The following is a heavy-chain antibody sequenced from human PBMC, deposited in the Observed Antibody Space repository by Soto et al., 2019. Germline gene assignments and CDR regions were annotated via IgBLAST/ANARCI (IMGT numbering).Heavy chain of an antibody. CDR2: IGTAGDT. Sequence: EVQLVESGGGLVQPGGSLRLSCAASGFTFSSYDMHWVRQATGKGLEWVSAIGTAGDTYYQGSVKGRFTISRENAKNSLYLQKNSLGSGDTAVYYCARGPGYSSGWYRDHGMAVWGQGTTVTVSS. J-gene: IGHJ6*02. CDR3: ARGPGYSSGWYRDHGMAV. D-gene: IGHD6-19*01. CDR1: GFTFSSYD. V-gene: IGHV3-13*04.